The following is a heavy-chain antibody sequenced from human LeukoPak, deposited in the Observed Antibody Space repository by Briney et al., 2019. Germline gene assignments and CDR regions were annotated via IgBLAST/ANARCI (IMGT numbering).Heavy chain of an antibody. D-gene: IGHD2-21*02. V-gene: IGHV1-8*01. CDR3: ARAVVVTEGAFDI. Sequence: ASVKVSCKASGYTFTSYDINWVRQATGQGLEWMGRMSPNSGNTGYAQKFQGRVTMTRNTSISTAYMELSSLRSEDTAVYYCARAVVVTEGAFDIWGQGTMVTVSS. CDR1: GYTFTSYD. CDR2: MSPNSGNT. J-gene: IGHJ3*02.